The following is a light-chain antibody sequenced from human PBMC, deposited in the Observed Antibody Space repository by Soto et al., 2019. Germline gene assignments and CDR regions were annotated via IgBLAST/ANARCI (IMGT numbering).Light chain of an antibody. CDR2: DVN. V-gene: IGLV2-14*01. Sequence: QSALTQPASVSGSPGQAITISCTGNSSDVGGYNDVSWYQQHPGKAPKLLIYDVNSRPSGVSHRFSGSKSGNTSALTISWLQDEDEAVYYCISYGSSRTLGVFGVGTKVTVL. CDR1: SSDVGGYND. J-gene: IGLJ3*02. CDR3: ISYGSSRTLGV.